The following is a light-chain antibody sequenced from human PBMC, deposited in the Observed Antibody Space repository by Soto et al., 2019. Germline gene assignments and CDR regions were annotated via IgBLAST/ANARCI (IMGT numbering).Light chain of an antibody. CDR1: QSVSNY. V-gene: IGKV3-11*01. CDR2: DAS. CDR3: QQRSNWPPLFT. Sequence: EIVLTQSPATLSLSPGERATLSCRASQSVSNYLAWYQQKPGQAPRLLIYDASNMATVIPASFSGSGSGADFTLTISSLEPEDFAVYYCQQRSNWPPLFTCGPGTKVDIK. J-gene: IGKJ3*01.